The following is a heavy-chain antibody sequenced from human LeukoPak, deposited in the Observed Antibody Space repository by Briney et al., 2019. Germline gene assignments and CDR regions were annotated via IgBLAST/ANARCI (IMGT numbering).Heavy chain of an antibody. CDR2: ISSNGGST. Sequence: PGGSQRLSCSASGFTFSSYAMHWVRQAPGKGLEYVSAISSNGGSTYYADSVKGRFTISRDNSKNTLYLQMSSLRAEDTAVYYCVKDDYYDSSGCFDYWGQGTLVTVSS. CDR1: GFTFSSYA. J-gene: IGHJ4*02. CDR3: VKDDYYDSSGCFDY. D-gene: IGHD3-22*01. V-gene: IGHV3-64D*09.